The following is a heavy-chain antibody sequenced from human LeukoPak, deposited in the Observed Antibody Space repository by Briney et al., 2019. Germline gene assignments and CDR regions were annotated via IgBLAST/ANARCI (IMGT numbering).Heavy chain of an antibody. D-gene: IGHD3-10*01. CDR1: GFTFSSYW. CDR3: AKDTHSDGYFDY. J-gene: IGHJ4*02. CDR2: ISGSGGST. Sequence: GGSLRLSCAASGFTFSSYWMSWVRQAPGKGLEWVSAISGSGGSTYYADSVKGRFTISRDNSKNTLYLQMNSLRAEDTAVYYCAKDTHSDGYFDYWDQGTLVTVSS. V-gene: IGHV3-23*01.